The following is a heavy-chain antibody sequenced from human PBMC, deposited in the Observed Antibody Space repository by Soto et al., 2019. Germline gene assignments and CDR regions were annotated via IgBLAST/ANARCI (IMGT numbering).Heavy chain of an antibody. CDR1: GFTFSSYN. J-gene: IGHJ4*02. D-gene: IGHD5-18*01. Sequence: EVQLVESGGGLVKPGGSLRLSCAASGFTFSSYNMNWVRQAPGKGLEWVSSISSSSSYIYYADSVKGRFTISRDNAKNSPYLQMNGLRDDYTAVYYCARDRGYGCGCGDYWGKGPLVTVSS. CDR2: ISSSSSYI. V-gene: IGHV3-21*01. CDR3: ARDRGYGCGCGDY.